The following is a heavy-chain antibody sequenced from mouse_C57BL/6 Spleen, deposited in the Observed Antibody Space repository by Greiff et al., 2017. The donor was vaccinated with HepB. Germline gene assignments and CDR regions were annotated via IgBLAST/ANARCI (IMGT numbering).Heavy chain of an antibody. V-gene: IGHV2-5*01. Sequence: QVQLKESGPGLVQPSQSLSITCTVSGFSLTSYGVHWVRQSPGKGLEWLGVIWRGGSTDYNAAFMSRLSITKDNSKSQVFFKMNSLQADDTAIYYCAKSPTVVGERGYFDVWGTGTTVTVSS. D-gene: IGHD1-1*01. CDR1: GFSLTSYG. CDR3: AKSPTVVGERGYFDV. CDR2: IWRGGST. J-gene: IGHJ1*03.